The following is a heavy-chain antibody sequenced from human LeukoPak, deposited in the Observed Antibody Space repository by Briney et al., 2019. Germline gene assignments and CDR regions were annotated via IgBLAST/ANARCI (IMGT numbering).Heavy chain of an antibody. CDR3: ARDSGTTGEVKFVP. CDR2: IYSSGST. V-gene: IGHV4-4*07. D-gene: IGHD3-10*01. J-gene: IGHJ5*02. CDR1: GGSFSGYY. Sequence: SETLSLTCGVYGGSFSGYYWSWIRQPAGKGLERIGRIYSSGSTDYNPSLKSRVTMSVDTSKNKFSLKLSSVTAADTAVYYCARDSGTTGEVKFVPWGQGTLVTVSS.